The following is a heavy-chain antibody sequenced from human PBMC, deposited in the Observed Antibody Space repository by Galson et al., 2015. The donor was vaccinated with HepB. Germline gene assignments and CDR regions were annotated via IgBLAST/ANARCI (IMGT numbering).Heavy chain of an antibody. D-gene: IGHD5-18*01. CDR2: ISHDGSNK. Sequence: SLRLSCAASGFTFSSYGMNWVRQAPGKGLEWVAVISHDGSNKYYGDSVKGRFTISRDNSKNTLYLQMNSLRAEDTAVYYCARDNRVSYGWRGYMDVWGKGTTVTVSS. CDR1: GFTFSSYG. J-gene: IGHJ6*03. V-gene: IGHV3-30*03. CDR3: ARDNRVSYGWRGYMDV.